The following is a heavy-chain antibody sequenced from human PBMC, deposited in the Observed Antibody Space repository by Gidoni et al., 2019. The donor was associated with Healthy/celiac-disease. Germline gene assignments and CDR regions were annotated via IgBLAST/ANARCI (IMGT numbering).Heavy chain of an antibody. CDR3: ARWSVAATRDYYYYYGMDV. V-gene: IGHV4-34*01. CDR2: INHSGST. Sequence: QVQLQQWGAGLLKPSETLSLTCAVSGGSFSGYYWSWIRQPPGKGLEWLGEINHSGSTNYNPSLKSRVTISVDTSKNQFSLKLSSVTAADTAVYYCARWSVAATRDYYYYYGMDVWGQGTTVTVSS. J-gene: IGHJ6*02. CDR1: GGSFSGYY. D-gene: IGHD6-19*01.